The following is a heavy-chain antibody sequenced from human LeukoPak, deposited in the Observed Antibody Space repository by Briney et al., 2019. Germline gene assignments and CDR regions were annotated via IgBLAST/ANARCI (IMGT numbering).Heavy chain of an antibody. V-gene: IGHV4-30-4*01. CDR3: ARGGSGWSGALDY. D-gene: IGHD6-19*01. CDR1: GGSISSGDYY. Sequence: SETLSLTCTVSGGSISSGDYYWSGIRQPPGKGLEWIGYIYYSGSTYYNPSLKSRVTISVDTSKNQFSLKLSSVTAADTAVYYCARGGSGWSGALDYWGQGTLVTVSS. CDR2: IYYSGST. J-gene: IGHJ4*02.